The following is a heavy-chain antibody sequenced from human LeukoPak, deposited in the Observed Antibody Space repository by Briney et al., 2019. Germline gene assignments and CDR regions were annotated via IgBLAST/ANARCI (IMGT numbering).Heavy chain of an antibody. CDR1: GYSINNGFY. J-gene: IGHJ4*02. CDR3: ARGFRGPNFDY. CDR2: IHYSGNT. Sequence: SETLSLTCTVSGYSINNGFYWGWIRQPPGKGLEWIGTIHYSGNTDYNPSLKSRVTISGDTSKNQFSLKLSSVTAADTAVYYCARGFRGPNFDYWGQGTLVAVSS. D-gene: IGHD3-10*01. V-gene: IGHV4-38-2*02.